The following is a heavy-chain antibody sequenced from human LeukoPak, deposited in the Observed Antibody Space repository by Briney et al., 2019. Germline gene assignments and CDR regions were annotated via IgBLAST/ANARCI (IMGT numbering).Heavy chain of an antibody. CDR1: DFTFYDYA. CDR3: ARVPDY. J-gene: IGHJ4*02. V-gene: IGHV3-23*01. Sequence: GGSLRLSCTASDFTFYDYAINWVRQSPGKGLEWVSAISGTGYTTYYADSVKGRFTISRDNAKNSLYLQMNSLRAEDTAVYYCARVPDYWGQGTLVTVSS. CDR2: ISGTGYTT.